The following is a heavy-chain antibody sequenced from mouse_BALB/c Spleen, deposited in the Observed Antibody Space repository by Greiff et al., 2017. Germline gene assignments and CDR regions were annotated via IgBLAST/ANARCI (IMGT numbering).Heavy chain of an antibody. CDR3: ARHRGDYADYFDY. J-gene: IGHJ2*01. CDR2: ISSGGSYT. D-gene: IGHD2-4*01. CDR1: GFTFSSYA. Sequence: EVMLVESGGGLVKPGGSLKLSCAASGFTFSSYAMSWVRQTPEKRLEWVATISSGGSYTYYPDSVKGRFTISRDNAKNTLYLQMSSLRSEDTAMYYCARHRGDYADYFDYWGQGTTLTVSS. V-gene: IGHV5-9-3*01.